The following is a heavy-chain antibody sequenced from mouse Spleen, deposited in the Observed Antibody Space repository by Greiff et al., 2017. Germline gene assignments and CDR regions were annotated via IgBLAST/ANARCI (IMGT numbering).Heavy chain of an antibody. CDR2: INPSSGYT. D-gene: IGHD2-5*01. J-gene: IGHJ2*01. CDR3: ARVPYYSNYPYYFDY. Sequence: QVQLQQSGAELARPGASVKMSCKASGYTFTSYTMHWVKQRPGQGLEWIGYINPSSGYTKYNQKFKDKATLTADKSSSTAYMQLSSLTSEDSAVYYCARVPYYSNYPYYFDYWGQGTTLTVSS. V-gene: IGHV1-4*01. CDR1: GYTFTSYT.